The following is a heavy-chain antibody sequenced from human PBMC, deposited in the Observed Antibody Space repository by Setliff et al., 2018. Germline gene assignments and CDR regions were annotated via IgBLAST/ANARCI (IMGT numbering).Heavy chain of an antibody. D-gene: IGHD3-3*01. Sequence: AASVKVSCKASGYTLTNYYMHWVRQAPGQGLEWMGIINPSGGLTRYAQKFQGRVAMTRDTSTSTVYMEVSSLRSEDTAVYYCARDRYYNSWSGTSITAPHDAFDIWGQGTMVTVS. V-gene: IGHV1-46*03. J-gene: IGHJ3*02. CDR2: INPSGGLT. CDR1: GYTLTNYY. CDR3: ARDRYYNSWSGTSITAPHDAFDI.